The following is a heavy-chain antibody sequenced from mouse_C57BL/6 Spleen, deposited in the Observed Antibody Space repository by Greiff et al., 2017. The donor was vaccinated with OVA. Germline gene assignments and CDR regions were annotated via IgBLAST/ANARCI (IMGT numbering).Heavy chain of an antibody. V-gene: IGHV5-9*01. CDR2: ISGGGGNT. CDR1: GFTFSSYT. J-gene: IGHJ2*01. Sequence: EVKVVESGGGLVKPGGSLTLSCAASGFTFSSYTMSWVRQTPEKRLEWVATISGGGGNTYYPDSVKGRFTLSRDNAKNTLYLHISSLRSEETALYYCARHNWDGGFDYWGQGTTLTVSS. D-gene: IGHD4-1*01. CDR3: ARHNWDGGFDY.